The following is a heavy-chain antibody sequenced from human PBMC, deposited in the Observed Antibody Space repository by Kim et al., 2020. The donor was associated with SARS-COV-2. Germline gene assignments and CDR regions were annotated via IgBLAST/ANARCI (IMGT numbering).Heavy chain of an antibody. V-gene: IGHV3-53*04. CDR2: IYSGGST. CDR1: GFTVSSNY. CDR3: ARGPGYYGSGSSDAFDI. J-gene: IGHJ3*02. D-gene: IGHD3-10*01. Sequence: GGSLRLSCAASGFTVSSNYMSWVRQAPGKGLEWVSVIYSGGSTYYADSVKGRFTISRHNSKNTLYLQMNSLRAEDTAVYYCARGPGYYGSGSSDAFDIWGQGTMVTVSS.